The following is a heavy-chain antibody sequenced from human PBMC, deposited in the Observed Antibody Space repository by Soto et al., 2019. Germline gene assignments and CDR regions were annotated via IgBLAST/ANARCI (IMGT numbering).Heavy chain of an antibody. CDR2: ITYEGSQI. V-gene: IGHV3-30*18. D-gene: IGHD7-27*01. CDR1: GFSFPRFG. Sequence: ESVGGVVQPGRSLRLSCAASGFSFPRFGMHWVRQAPGKGLEWVALITYEGSQIYYADAVKGRFTISRDNGDNTLSLQMDNLRTEDTATYFCAKGRGEMNWANYYGLDVWGQGTTVTVSS. J-gene: IGHJ6*02. CDR3: AKGRGEMNWANYYGLDV.